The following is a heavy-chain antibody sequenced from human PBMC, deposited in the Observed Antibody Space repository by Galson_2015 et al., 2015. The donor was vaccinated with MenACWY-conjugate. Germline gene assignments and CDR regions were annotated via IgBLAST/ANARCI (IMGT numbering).Heavy chain of an antibody. CDR3: ARVPVYGDYPFDY. D-gene: IGHD4-17*01. CDR2: ISSSSSNI. V-gene: IGHV3-21*04. Sequence: SLRLSCAASGFTFSSYSMNWVRQAPGKGLEWVSSISSSSSNIYYADSVKGRFTISRDNAKNPLSLQMNSVTAEDTAVYYCARVPVYGDYPFDYWGQGTLVTVSS. CDR1: GFTFSSYS. J-gene: IGHJ4*02.